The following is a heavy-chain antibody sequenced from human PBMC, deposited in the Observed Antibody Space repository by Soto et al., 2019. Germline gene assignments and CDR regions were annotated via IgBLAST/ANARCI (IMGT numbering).Heavy chain of an antibody. Sequence: PGGSLRLSCAASGLSVSSSDMSWVRQASGKGLECVSVIYSGGSTHDADSVKGRFTISRDNSKNTVHLQMNSLRVDDTAVYFCSTSSRNEYHFAMDAWGQGTTVTVSS. CDR3: STSSRNEYHFAMDA. J-gene: IGHJ6*02. D-gene: IGHD6-6*01. CDR1: GLSVSSSD. CDR2: IYSGGST. V-gene: IGHV3-53*01.